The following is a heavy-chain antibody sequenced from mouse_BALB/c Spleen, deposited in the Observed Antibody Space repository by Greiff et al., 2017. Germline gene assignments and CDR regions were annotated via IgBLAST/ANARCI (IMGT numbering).Heavy chain of an antibody. V-gene: IGHV3-8*02. Sequence: VQLKESGPSLVKPSQTLSLTCSVTGASIPSGYWTWIRKFPGNKLEYMGYISYSGSTYYNPSLKSRISITRDTSKNQYYLQLNSVTTEDTATYYCARWGTTNPYAMDDWGQGTSVTVSS. CDR2: ISYSGST. CDR3: ARWGTTNPYAMDD. D-gene: IGHD1-1*01. CDR1: GASIPSGY. J-gene: IGHJ4*01.